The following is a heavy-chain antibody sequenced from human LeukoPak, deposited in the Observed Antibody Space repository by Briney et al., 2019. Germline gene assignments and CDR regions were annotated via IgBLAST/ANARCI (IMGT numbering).Heavy chain of an antibody. CDR1: GFTFSSYA. CDR2: ISGSGDST. V-gene: IGHV3-23*01. D-gene: IGHD2-2*01. CDR3: VKGCNSISCTLIDY. Sequence: GGSLRLSCAASGFTFSSYAMSWVRQAPGEGLEWVSTISGSGDSTYYADSMKGRFTISRNNSKNTLFLQMTSLRAEDTGVYYCVKGCNSISCTLIDYWGQGTLVTVSS. J-gene: IGHJ4*02.